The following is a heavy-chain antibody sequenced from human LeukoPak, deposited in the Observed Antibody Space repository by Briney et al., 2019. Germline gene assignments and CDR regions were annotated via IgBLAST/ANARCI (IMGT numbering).Heavy chain of an antibody. CDR2: IRYDGSNK. J-gene: IGHJ4*02. V-gene: IGHV3-30*02. CDR3: AKALLPFATVTAQSAY. D-gene: IGHD4-17*01. Sequence: GGSLRLSCAASGFTFSSYGMHWVRQAPGKGLEWVAFIRYDGSNKYYADSVKGRFTISRDNSKNTLYLQMNSLRAEDTAVYYCAKALLPFATVTAQSAYWGQGTLVTVSS. CDR1: GFTFSSYG.